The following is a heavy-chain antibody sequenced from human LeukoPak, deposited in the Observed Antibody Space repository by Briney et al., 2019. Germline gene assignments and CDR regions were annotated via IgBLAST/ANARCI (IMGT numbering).Heavy chain of an antibody. CDR3: ARDATMGLGYDSSGYYPFDY. D-gene: IGHD3-22*01. J-gene: IGHJ4*02. CDR1: GYTFTSNG. Sequence: ASVKLSCKASGYTFTSNGISWVRHAPGQGLEWVGWISAYNGNTNYAQKLQGRVTMTTDTSTSTDYMELRSLRSDDTAVYYCARDATMGLGYDSSGYYPFDYWGQGTLVTVSS. CDR2: ISAYNGNT. V-gene: IGHV1-18*01.